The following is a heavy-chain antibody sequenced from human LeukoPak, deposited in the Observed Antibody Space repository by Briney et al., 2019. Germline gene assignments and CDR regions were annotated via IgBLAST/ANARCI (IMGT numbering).Heavy chain of an antibody. Sequence: GGSLRLSCAASGFIVSGDFMSWVRQAPGKGLEWVSVIYSDGSTYYADSVKGRFTISRGNSKNTLDLQMTGLRAEDTAVYYCARERGRGRDSPWFDYWGQGTLVTVSS. CDR1: GFIVSGDF. CDR3: ARERGRGRDSPWFDY. J-gene: IGHJ4*02. V-gene: IGHV3-53*01. D-gene: IGHD1-26*01. CDR2: IYSDGST.